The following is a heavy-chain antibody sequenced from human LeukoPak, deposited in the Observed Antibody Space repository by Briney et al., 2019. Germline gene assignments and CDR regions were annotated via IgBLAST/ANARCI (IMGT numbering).Heavy chain of an antibody. D-gene: IGHD6-19*01. CDR2: ISGSGGST. Sequence: PGGSLRLSCAASGFTFSSYAISWVRQAPGKGLEWVSAISGSGGSTYYADSVKGRFTISRDNSKNTLYLQMNSLRAEDTAVYYCAKDQGWGGWDHDAFDIWGQGTMVTVSS. CDR1: GFTFSSYA. J-gene: IGHJ3*02. CDR3: AKDQGWGGWDHDAFDI. V-gene: IGHV3-23*01.